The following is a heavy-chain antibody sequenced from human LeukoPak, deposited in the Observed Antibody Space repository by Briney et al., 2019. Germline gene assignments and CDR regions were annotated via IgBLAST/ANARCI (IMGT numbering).Heavy chain of an antibody. CDR2: TYYTGAT. V-gene: IGHV4-59*01. J-gene: IGHJ3*02. D-gene: IGHD4-11*01. CDR1: GGSINRYY. Sequence: SETLSLTCSVSGGSINRYYWSWIRQPPGKGLEWIGYTYYTGATNYNPSLQSRVTISIDRSKRQLSLELRSVTAADTAVYYCARDRRESSKANDAFDIWGQGTMVTVSP. CDR3: ARDRRESSKANDAFDI.